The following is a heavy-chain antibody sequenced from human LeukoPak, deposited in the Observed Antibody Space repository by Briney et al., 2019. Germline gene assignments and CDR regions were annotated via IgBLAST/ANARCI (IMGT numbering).Heavy chain of an antibody. CDR2: ISDSGET. J-gene: IGHJ5*02. Sequence: GGSLRLSCAGSGFSFSSYYMSWVRQAPEKGLEWVSLISDSGETFYSDSVKGRFTISIDNSKNTTYLQMNRLRVEDTAVYFCARDRAVTQHWVEFDPWGQGTLVTVSS. D-gene: IGHD4-17*01. CDR1: GFSFSSYY. V-gene: IGHV3-66*03. CDR3: ARDRAVTQHWVEFDP.